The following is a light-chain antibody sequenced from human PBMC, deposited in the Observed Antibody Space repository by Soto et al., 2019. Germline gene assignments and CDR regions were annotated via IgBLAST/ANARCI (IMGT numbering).Light chain of an antibody. J-gene: IGKJ4*01. Sequence: DIQMTQSPSSLSASVGDRVTLTCRASQSISNYLNWYQQKPGKAPKLLIYAASSLQSGVPSRFSGSGSGTDFTLTISSLQPENFATYYFQHSYSTPRLTFGGGTKVEIK. CDR1: QSISNY. V-gene: IGKV1-39*01. CDR2: AAS. CDR3: QHSYSTPRLT.